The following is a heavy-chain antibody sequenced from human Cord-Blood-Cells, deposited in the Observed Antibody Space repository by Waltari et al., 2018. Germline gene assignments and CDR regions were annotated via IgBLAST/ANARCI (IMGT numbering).Heavy chain of an antibody. D-gene: IGHD3-3*01. CDR3: ARDIYFHDFWSGYPVDV. J-gene: IGHJ6*02. CDR2: IIPIFGTA. CDR1: GGTFSSYA. Sequence: QVQLVQSGAEVKKPGSSVKVSCKASGGTFSSYAISWVRQAPGQGLEWMGGIIPIFGTANYAQKFQGRVTITADESTSTAYMELSSLRSEDTAVYYCARDIYFHDFWSGYPVDVWGQGTTVTVSS. V-gene: IGHV1-69*01.